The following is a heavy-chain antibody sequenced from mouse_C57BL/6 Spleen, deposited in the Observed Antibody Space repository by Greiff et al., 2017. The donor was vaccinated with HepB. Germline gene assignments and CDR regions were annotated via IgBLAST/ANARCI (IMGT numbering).Heavy chain of an antibody. CDR2: INPSSGYT. CDR3: ASQTAQATWFAY. V-gene: IGHV1-4*01. Sequence: QVQLQQSGAELARPGASVKMSCKASGYTFTSYTMHWVKQRPGQGLEWIGYINPSSGYTKYNQKFKDKATLTADKSSSTAYMQLSSLTSEDSAVYYCASQTAQATWFAYWGQGTLVTVSA. J-gene: IGHJ3*01. CDR1: GYTFTSYT. D-gene: IGHD3-2*02.